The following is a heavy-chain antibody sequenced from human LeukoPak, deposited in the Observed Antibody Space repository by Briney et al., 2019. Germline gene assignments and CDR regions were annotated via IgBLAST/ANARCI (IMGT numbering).Heavy chain of an antibody. D-gene: IGHD6-13*01. CDR2: NYYNSST. V-gene: IGHV4-39*01. CDR3: ARQRIAAAAPFDY. Sequence: KPSETLSLTCTVSGGSISISSYYWGWIRQPPGKGLEWIGLNYYNSSTYYNTSLKSRVTISVDTSKNQFSLKLSSVTAADTAVYYCARQRIAAAAPFDYWGQGTLVTVSS. J-gene: IGHJ4*02. CDR1: GGSISISSYY.